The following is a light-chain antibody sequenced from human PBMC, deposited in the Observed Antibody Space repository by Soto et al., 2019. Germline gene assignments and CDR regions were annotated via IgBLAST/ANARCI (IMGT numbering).Light chain of an antibody. CDR2: DAS. J-gene: IGKJ2*01. CDR3: QPRFNWPLFT. Sequence: EIVLTKSAATLSLSPGERATLSCRASQSVSSYLAWYQQKPGQAPSLLIYDASNRATGSPARFSGGGSATDFTLIITSLEPEDFAVYYCQPRFNWPLFTFGQGTKLEIK. CDR1: QSVSSY. V-gene: IGKV3-11*01.